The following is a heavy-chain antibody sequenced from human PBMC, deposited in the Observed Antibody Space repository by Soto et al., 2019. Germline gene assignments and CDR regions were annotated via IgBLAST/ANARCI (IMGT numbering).Heavy chain of an antibody. Sequence: GSLRLSCAASGFTFRSYSMNWVRQAPGKGLEWVSYVGSRNSETSYADSVKGRFTISRDNAKNSLYLQMDSLRGEDTAVYYCARIRITMVVVAPRAFDVWGQGTMVTV. CDR1: GFTFRSYS. CDR3: ARIRITMVVVAPRAFDV. J-gene: IGHJ3*01. V-gene: IGHV3-48*01. D-gene: IGHD3-22*01. CDR2: VGSRNSET.